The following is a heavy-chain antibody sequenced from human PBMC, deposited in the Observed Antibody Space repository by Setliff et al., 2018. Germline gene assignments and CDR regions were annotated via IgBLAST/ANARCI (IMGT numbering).Heavy chain of an antibody. CDR3: ARLRKAVDGINFPRYMDV. CDR2: INHSGIT. CDR1: GGSFSGYY. D-gene: IGHD6-19*01. J-gene: IGHJ6*04. Sequence: PSETLSLTCAVYGGSFSGYYWSWIRQPPGKGLEWIGVINHSGITKYNPSLKSRVTISVDTSKNQFSLRLSSVTAADTAVYYCARLRKAVDGINFPRYMDVWGKGTTVTVSS. V-gene: IGHV4-34*01.